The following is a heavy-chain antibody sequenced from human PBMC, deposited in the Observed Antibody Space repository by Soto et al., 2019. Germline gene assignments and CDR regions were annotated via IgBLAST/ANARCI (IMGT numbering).Heavy chain of an antibody. V-gene: IGHV5-10-1*01. CDR2: IDPTDSYA. J-gene: IGHJ4*02. D-gene: IGHD3-22*01. Sequence: GESLKISCRVSGYSFTSYWISWVRQMPGKGLEWMGRIDPTDSYANYSPSFQGHVTLSVDRSINTAYLQWSSLKAPDTAVYYCARLNSRNGTNGKLDYWGQGNLVTVSS. CDR3: ARLNSRNGTNGKLDY. CDR1: GYSFTSYW.